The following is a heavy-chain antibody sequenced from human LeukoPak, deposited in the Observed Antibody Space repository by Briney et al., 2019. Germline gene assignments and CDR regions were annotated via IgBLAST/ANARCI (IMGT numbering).Heavy chain of an antibody. CDR2: IGGRDGST. CDR3: AKGHYYGSGSLDY. D-gene: IGHD3-10*01. CDR1: GFTFSSYG. J-gene: IGHJ4*02. V-gene: IGHV3-23*01. Sequence: GGSLRLSCAASGFTFSSYGMSWVRQAPGKGLEWVSAIGGRDGSTYYADSVKGRFTISRDNSKNTLYVQMNSLRAEDTAVYYCAKGHYYGSGSLDYWGQGALVTVSS.